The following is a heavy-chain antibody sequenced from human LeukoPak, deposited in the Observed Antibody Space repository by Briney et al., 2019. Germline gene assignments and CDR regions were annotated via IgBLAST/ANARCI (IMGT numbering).Heavy chain of an antibody. J-gene: IGHJ4*02. CDR1: GGSISSGGYY. CDR3: ARARLGYCTNGVCYGLDY. V-gene: IGHV4-31*03. CDR2: IYYSGST. Sequence: EPSQTLSLTCTVSGGSISSGGYYWRWIRQHPGKGLEWIGYIYYSGSTYYNPSLKSRVTISVDTSKNQFSLKLSSVTAADTAVYYCARARLGYCTNGVCYGLDYWGQGTLVTVSS. D-gene: IGHD2-8*01.